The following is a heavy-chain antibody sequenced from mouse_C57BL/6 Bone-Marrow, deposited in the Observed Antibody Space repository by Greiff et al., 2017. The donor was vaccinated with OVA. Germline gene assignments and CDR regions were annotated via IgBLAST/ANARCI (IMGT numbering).Heavy chain of an antibody. Sequence: QVQLQQPGAELVKPGASVKVSCKASGYTFTSYWMHWVKQRPGQGLEWIGRIHPSDSDTNYNQKFKGKATWTVDKSSSTAYMQLSSLTSEDSAVYYCAIDYYYGSSFWYFDVWGTGTTVTVSS. CDR2: IHPSDSDT. D-gene: IGHD1-1*01. CDR3: AIDYYYGSSFWYFDV. J-gene: IGHJ1*03. V-gene: IGHV1-74*01. CDR1: GYTFTSYW.